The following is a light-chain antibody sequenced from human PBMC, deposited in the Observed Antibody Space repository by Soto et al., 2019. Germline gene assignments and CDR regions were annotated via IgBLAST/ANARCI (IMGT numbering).Light chain of an antibody. Sequence: EIVMTQSPATLSVSPGERATLSCRASQSISSNLAWYQQKLGQAPRLLIYRASTRATGIPARFSGSGSGTEFTLTISSLQPDDFATYYCQQYKTYWTFGPGTKVDIK. J-gene: IGKJ1*01. V-gene: IGKV3-15*01. CDR3: QQYKTYWT. CDR2: RAS. CDR1: QSISSN.